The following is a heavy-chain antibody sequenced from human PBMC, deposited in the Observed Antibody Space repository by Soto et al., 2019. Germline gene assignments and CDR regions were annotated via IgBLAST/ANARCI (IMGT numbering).Heavy chain of an antibody. CDR3: ARDPGLQRSNYYYYGMDV. CDR1: GGSISSGDYY. J-gene: IGHJ6*02. CDR2: IYYSGST. Sequence: QVQLQESGPGLVKPSQTLSLTCTVSGGSISSGDYYWSWIRQPPGKGLEWIGYIYYSGSTYYNPSLKSRVTISVDTSKNQFSLKLSSVTAADTAVYYCARDPGLQRSNYYYYGMDVWGQGTTVTVSS. D-gene: IGHD4-4*01. V-gene: IGHV4-30-4*01.